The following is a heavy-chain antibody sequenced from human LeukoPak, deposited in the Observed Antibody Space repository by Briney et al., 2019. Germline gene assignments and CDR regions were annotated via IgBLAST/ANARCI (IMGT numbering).Heavy chain of an antibody. CDR2: IYYSGST. V-gene: IGHV4-59*12. Sequence: PSETLSLTCTVSGGSISSYYWSWIRQPPGKGLEWIGYIYYSGSTNYNPSLKSRVTISVDTSKNQFSLKLSSVTAADTAVYYCARGLGYGGNSGLVSNWFDPWGQGTLVTVSS. J-gene: IGHJ5*02. CDR1: GGSISSYY. CDR3: ARGLGYGGNSGLVSNWFDP. D-gene: IGHD4-23*01.